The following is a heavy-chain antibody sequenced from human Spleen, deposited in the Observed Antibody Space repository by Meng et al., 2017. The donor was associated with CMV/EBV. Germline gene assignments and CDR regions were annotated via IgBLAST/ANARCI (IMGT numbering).Heavy chain of an antibody. CDR3: ARVRGIRYSGSYYLDY. J-gene: IGHJ4*02. CDR1: GYTFTSYD. CDR2: ISAYNGNT. V-gene: IGHV1-18*01. D-gene: IGHD1-26*01. Sequence: ASVKVSCKASGYTFTSYDITWVRQAPGQGLEWMGWISAYNGNTNYAQKLQGRVTMTSDTSTSTAYVELRSLRSDDTAVYYCARVRGIRYSGSYYLDYWGQGTLVTVSS.